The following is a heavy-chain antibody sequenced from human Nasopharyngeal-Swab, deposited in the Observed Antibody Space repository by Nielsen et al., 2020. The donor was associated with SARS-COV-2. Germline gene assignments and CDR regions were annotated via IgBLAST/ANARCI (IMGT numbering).Heavy chain of an antibody. J-gene: IGHJ4*02. D-gene: IGHD5-24*01. CDR1: GFTFSSYS. CDR3: AKDPGRDGYNYLPDY. Sequence: GESLKISCAASGFTFSSYSMNWVRQAPGKGLEWVSSISSSSSYIYYADSVKGRFTISRDNAKNSLYLQMNSLRAEDTALYYCAKDPGRDGYNYLPDYRGQGAPVTVSS. V-gene: IGHV3-21*04. CDR2: ISSSSSYI.